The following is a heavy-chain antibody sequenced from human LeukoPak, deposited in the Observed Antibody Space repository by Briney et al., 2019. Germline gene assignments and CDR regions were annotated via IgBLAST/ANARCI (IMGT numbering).Heavy chain of an antibody. V-gene: IGHV3-74*01. Sequence: GGSLRLSCAASGFTLSSNAMSWVRQAPGKGLVWVSRINSDGSSTRYADSVKGRFTISRDNAKNTLFLQMNSLRAEDTAVYYCARARKYGDYDLDYWGQGTLVTVSS. CDR3: ARARKYGDYDLDY. CDR2: INSDGSST. J-gene: IGHJ4*02. CDR1: GFTLSSNA. D-gene: IGHD4-17*01.